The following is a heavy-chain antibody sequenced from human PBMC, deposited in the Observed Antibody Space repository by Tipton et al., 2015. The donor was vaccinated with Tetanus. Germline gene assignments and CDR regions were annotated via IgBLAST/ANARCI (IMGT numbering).Heavy chain of an antibody. CDR3: ARNVYTVTNDAFDI. D-gene: IGHD4-11*01. V-gene: IGHV4-30-4*01. J-gene: IGHJ3*02. CDR1: GGSISRGDYY. CDR2: IHHSGLA. Sequence: TLSLTCSVSGGSISRGDYYWSWIRQPPGKGLEWIAFIHHSGLAFSKPSLKSRVSISIDTSQNQFSLRLTSVTAADTAVYFCARNVYTVTNDAFDIWGHGTLVNVSS.